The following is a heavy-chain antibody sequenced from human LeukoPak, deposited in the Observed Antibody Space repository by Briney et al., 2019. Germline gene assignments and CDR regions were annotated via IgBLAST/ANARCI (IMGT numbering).Heavy chain of an antibody. V-gene: IGHV3-33*01. CDR2: IWYDGSNK. CDR1: GFTFSSYG. D-gene: IGHD3-10*01. Sequence: GGSLRLSCAASGFTFSSYGMHWVRQAPGKGLEWVAVIWYDGSNKYYADSVKGRFTISRDNSKNTLYLQMNSLRAEDTAVYYCARDRVVGGPKINYFDYWGQGTLVTVSS. J-gene: IGHJ4*02. CDR3: ARDRVVGGPKINYFDY.